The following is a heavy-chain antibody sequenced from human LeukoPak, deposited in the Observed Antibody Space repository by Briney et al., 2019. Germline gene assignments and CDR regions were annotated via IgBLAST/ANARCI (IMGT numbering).Heavy chain of an antibody. Sequence: GGSLRLSCAASGFTFSSYWMSWVRQAPGKGLEWVANIKQDGSEKLYVDSVKGRFTISRDNAKNSLYLQMNSLRAEDTAVYYCARDDPTLFWSGSPFYWGQGTLVTVSS. V-gene: IGHV3-7*01. CDR1: GFTFSSYW. D-gene: IGHD3-3*01. CDR3: ARDDPTLFWSGSPFY. J-gene: IGHJ4*02. CDR2: IKQDGSEK.